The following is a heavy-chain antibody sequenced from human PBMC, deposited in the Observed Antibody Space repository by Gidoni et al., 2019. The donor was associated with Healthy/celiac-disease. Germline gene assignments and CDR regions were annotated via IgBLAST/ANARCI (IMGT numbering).Heavy chain of an antibody. CDR2: IDYSGST. Sequence: QLQLQESGPGLLKPSETLSLTCTVSGCSISRSRYYGGWIRQPPGKGLELIGSIDYSGSTYYNPSLKSRVTRSVDTSKNQFSLKLSSVTAADTAVYYCARQPLYCSSTSCYHPWGQGTLVTVSS. CDR1: GCSISRSRYY. D-gene: IGHD2-2*01. CDR3: ARQPLYCSSTSCYHP. J-gene: IGHJ5*02. V-gene: IGHV4-39*01.